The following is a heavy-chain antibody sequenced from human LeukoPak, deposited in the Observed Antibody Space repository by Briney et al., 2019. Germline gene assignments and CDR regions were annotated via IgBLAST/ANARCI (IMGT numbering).Heavy chain of an antibody. CDR1: GGXISTXNYY. Sequence: TLSLTCTVSGGXISTXNYYXGXIRQPPGXDLEWIGSIYSSGNTYYNPSLESRVTISVDTSKNQLSLKLTSATAADTSVYYCARHSGLRSPFDPWGQGTLVTVSS. V-gene: IGHV4-39*01. J-gene: IGHJ5*02. CDR3: ARHSGLRSPFDP. D-gene: IGHD3-3*01. CDR2: IYSSGNT.